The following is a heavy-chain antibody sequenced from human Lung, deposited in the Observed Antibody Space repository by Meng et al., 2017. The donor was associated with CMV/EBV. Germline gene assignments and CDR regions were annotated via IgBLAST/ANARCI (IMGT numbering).Heavy chain of an antibody. V-gene: IGHV3-30*02. CDR1: GLIFNKYG. Sequence: SXVASGLIFNKYGIHWLRQAPGKGLEWLSFIDVDGQRRYNGDTVKARFVVFKDRSKNTVVLQMNSLRVEDTAVYYCVGHQGGPRDGVRLVWGQGTXVTVSS. CDR2: IDVDGQRR. D-gene: IGHD3-10*01. CDR3: VGHQGGPRDGVRLV. J-gene: IGHJ4*02.